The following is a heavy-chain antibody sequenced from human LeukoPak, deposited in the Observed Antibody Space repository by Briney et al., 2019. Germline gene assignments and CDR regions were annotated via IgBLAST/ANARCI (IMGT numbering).Heavy chain of an antibody. CDR3: ARGVLNPQLYGY. CDR2: ISWNSGSI. V-gene: IGHV3-9*01. D-gene: IGHD2-2*01. J-gene: IGHJ4*02. Sequence: GGSLRLSCAASGFTFDDYAMHWVRQAPGKGLEWVSGISWNSGSIGYADSVKGRFTISRDNAKNSLYLQMNSLRAEDTAVYYCARGVLNPQLYGYWGQGTLVTVSS. CDR1: GFTFDDYA.